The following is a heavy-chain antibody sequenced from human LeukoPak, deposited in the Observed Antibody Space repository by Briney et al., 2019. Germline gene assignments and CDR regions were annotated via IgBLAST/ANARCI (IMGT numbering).Heavy chain of an antibody. D-gene: IGHD6-19*01. CDR3: AKGLVYSSGWYYFDY. Sequence: GGSLRLSYPASRFTFVDYAMQWVRQAPGRGREGVSGISWNSGSIGYADSVKGRFTISRDNDKNSLYLQMNSLRAEDTALYYCAKGLVYSSGWYYFDYWGQGTPVTVSS. CDR1: RFTFVDYA. V-gene: IGHV3-9*01. J-gene: IGHJ4*02. CDR2: ISWNSGSI.